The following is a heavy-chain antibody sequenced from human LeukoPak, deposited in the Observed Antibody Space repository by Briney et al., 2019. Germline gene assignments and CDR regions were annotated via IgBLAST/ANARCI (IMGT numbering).Heavy chain of an antibody. V-gene: IGHV3-74*01. CDR1: GFTFSNYW. Sequence: GRSLRLSCAASGFTFSNYWMHWVRQAPGKGLVWVSIINTDGSITRYADSVKGRFTISRDNAKNTLDLEMTSLRAEDTAVYYCVRDITRHMDWWGQGTLVTVSS. J-gene: IGHJ4*02. CDR2: INTDGSIT. D-gene: IGHD3-3*01. CDR3: VRDITRHMDW.